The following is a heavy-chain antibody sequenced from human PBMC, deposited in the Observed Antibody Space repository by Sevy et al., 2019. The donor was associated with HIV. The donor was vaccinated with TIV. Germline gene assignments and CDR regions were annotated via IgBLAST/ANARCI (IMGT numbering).Heavy chain of an antibody. CDR2: IKTDNGNT. CDR3: ARGKGGIFGVVVGQFDS. Sequence: ASVKVSCKASGYSFTNYAIHWVRQAPGQGLEWMGWIKTDNGNTKYSQRFQGRVTITRDTSATTADMEMSSLRYDETALYFCARGKGGIFGVVVGQFDSWGQGTLVTVSS. J-gene: IGHJ4*02. V-gene: IGHV1-3*04. CDR1: GYSFTNYA. D-gene: IGHD3-3*01.